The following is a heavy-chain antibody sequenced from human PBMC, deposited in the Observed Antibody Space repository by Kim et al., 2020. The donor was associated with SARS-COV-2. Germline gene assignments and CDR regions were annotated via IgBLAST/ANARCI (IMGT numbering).Heavy chain of an antibody. D-gene: IGHD3-10*01. J-gene: IGHJ6*02. V-gene: IGHV4-31*02. Sequence: LKSRVTISVDTSKNQFSLKLSSVTAADTAVYYCAMDYGSGSSYYYYGMDVWGQGTTVTVSS. CDR3: AMDYGSGSSYYYYGMDV.